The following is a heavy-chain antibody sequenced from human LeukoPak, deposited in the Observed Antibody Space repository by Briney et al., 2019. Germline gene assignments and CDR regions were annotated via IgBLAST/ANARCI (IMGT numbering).Heavy chain of an antibody. CDR2: IYSGGNT. V-gene: IGHV3-66*02. CDR1: GFTVSSNY. D-gene: IGHD5-12*01. Sequence: GGSLRLSCAASGFTVSSNYMNWVRQAPGKGLEWVSVIYSGGNTYYADSVKGRFTISRDNSKNTLYLQMNSQRPEDTAVYYCARDRGSYAWDYWGQGTLVTVSS. J-gene: IGHJ4*02. CDR3: ARDRGSYAWDY.